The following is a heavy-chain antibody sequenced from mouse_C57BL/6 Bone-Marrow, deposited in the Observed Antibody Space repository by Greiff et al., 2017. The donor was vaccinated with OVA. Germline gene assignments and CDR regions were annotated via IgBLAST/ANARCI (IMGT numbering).Heavy chain of an antibody. J-gene: IGHJ3*01. Sequence: QVTLNESGPGILQPSQTLSLTFSFSGFSLRTSFMGIVWIRPPSGMGLEWLAHIWWNDDKYYNPSLKSRLTISKDTSNNQVFLKITSVDTADTATYYCAQMGQTAQATWFAYWGQGTLVTVSA. CDR3: AQMGQTAQATWFAY. V-gene: IGHV8-5*01. D-gene: IGHD3-2*02. CDR2: IWWNDDK. CDR1: GFSLRTSFMG.